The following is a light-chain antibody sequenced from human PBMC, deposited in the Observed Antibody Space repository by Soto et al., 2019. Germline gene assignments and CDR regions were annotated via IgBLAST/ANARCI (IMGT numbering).Light chain of an antibody. V-gene: IGKV3-15*01. CDR2: AAS. CDR1: QSISNN. Sequence: EIVMTQSPATLSVSPGNGATLSCRASQSISNNLAWYQQRPGQAPRLLIYAASTRAAGVPARFSGSGSGTEFTLTISSLQSEDFAVYYCHQYNIWVTFGGGTKVEIK. J-gene: IGKJ4*01. CDR3: HQYNIWVT.